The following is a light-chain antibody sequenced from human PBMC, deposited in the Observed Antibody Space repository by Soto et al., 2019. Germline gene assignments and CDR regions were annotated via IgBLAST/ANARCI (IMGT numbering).Light chain of an antibody. CDR1: STDVATSNF. Sequence: SALAQPASVSGSPGQSITISCSGISTDVATSNFVSWYQHRPGKAPRLILYDVSHRPSGVSDRFSGSKSGDTASLTISGLQLEEEADYYCTSYRRGPLYVFGTGTKVTVL. CDR3: TSYRRGPLYV. J-gene: IGLJ1*01. CDR2: DVS. V-gene: IGLV2-14*03.